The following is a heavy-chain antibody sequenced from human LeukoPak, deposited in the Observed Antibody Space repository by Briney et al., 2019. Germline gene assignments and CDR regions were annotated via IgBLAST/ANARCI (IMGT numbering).Heavy chain of an antibody. V-gene: IGHV4-61*08. CDR1: GGSISSGDYY. Sequence: SETLSLTCTVSGGSISSGDYYWSWIRQPPGKGLEWIGYIYYSGSTTYNPSLKSRVTIPVDASKNQFSLKLSSVTAADTAVYYCARARGYSGYDPFDYWGQGTLVTVSS. J-gene: IGHJ4*02. CDR3: ARARGYSGYDPFDY. D-gene: IGHD5-12*01. CDR2: IYYSGST.